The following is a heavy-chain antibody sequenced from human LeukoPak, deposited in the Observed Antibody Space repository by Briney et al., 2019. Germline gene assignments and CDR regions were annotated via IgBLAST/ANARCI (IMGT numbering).Heavy chain of an antibody. Sequence: SETLSLTCTVSGGSISSYYWSWIRQPPGKGLEWIGYIYYSGSTNYNPSLKSRVTISVDTSKNQFSLKLSSVTAADTAVYYCARSRNSGDDAFDIWGQGTMVTVSS. CDR1: GGSISSYY. D-gene: IGHD1-14*01. CDR2: IYYSGST. J-gene: IGHJ3*02. CDR3: ARSRNSGDDAFDI. V-gene: IGHV4-59*01.